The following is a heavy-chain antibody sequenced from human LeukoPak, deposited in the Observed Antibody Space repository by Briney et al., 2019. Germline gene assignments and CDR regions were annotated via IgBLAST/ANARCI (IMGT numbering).Heavy chain of an antibody. CDR1: GGSFSGYY. CDR3: ARGHSSGWPTRYFDL. D-gene: IGHD6-19*01. Sequence: SATLSLTCAVYGGSFSGYYWSWIRQPPGKGLEWIGEINHSGSTNYNPSLKSRVTISVDTSKNQFSLKLSSVTAADTAVYYCARGHSSGWPTRYFDLWGRGTLVTVSS. CDR2: INHSGST. J-gene: IGHJ2*01. V-gene: IGHV4-34*01.